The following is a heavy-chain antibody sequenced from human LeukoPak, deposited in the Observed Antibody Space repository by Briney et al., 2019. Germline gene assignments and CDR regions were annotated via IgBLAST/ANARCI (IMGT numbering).Heavy chain of an antibody. Sequence: GGSLRLSCAASGFTFSSYGMHWVRQAPGKGLEWVAVIWYDGSNKYHADSVKGRFTISRDNSKSTLFLQMSSLAAEDTAVYYCVGELLTATGTIGAFDIWGRGTMVTVSS. D-gene: IGHD1-1*01. CDR1: GFTFSSYG. V-gene: IGHV3-33*01. CDR3: VGELLTATGTIGAFDI. J-gene: IGHJ3*02. CDR2: IWYDGSNK.